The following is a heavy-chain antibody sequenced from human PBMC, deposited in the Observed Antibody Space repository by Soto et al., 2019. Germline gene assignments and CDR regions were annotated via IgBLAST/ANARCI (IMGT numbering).Heavy chain of an antibody. J-gene: IGHJ6*02. CDR3: ASWSNWNPLYYDGLDV. D-gene: IGHD1-20*01. V-gene: IGHV1-69*06. CDR2: IIPLHNTS. CDR1: GGAFNNYA. Sequence: QVQLLQSGAEVKKPGSSVKVSCKVSGGAFNNYALNWVRHGPGQGLEWLGAIIPLHNTSNYSLKCLGRVPVTADISSTTVYIDLNSLTSDDTATYYCASWSNWNPLYYDGLDVWGQGTMVTVSS.